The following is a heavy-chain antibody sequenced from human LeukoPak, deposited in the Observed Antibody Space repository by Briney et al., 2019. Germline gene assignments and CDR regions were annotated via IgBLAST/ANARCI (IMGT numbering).Heavy chain of an antibody. Sequence: GGSLRLSCAASGFTFSSYEMNWVRQAPGKGLEWVSYISSSGSTIYYADSVKGRFTISRDNAKNSLYLQMNSLRAEDTAVYYCARVLRYCSGGNCYSGGLGYMDVWGQGTTVTISS. CDR1: GFTFSSYE. V-gene: IGHV3-48*03. CDR3: ARVLRYCSGGNCYSGGLGYMDV. CDR2: ISSSGSTI. J-gene: IGHJ6*03. D-gene: IGHD2-15*01.